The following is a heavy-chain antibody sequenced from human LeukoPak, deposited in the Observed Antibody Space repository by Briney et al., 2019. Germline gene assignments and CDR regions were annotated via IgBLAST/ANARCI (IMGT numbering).Heavy chain of an antibody. D-gene: IGHD5-18*01. Sequence: SETLSLTCTVSGGSISSSSYYWGWIRQPPGKGLEWIGSIYYSGSTYCNPSLKSRVTISVDTSKNQFSLKLSSVTAADTAVYYCARETWIQLWLQDYWGQGTLVTVSS. CDR3: ARETWIQLWLQDY. CDR1: GGSISSSSYY. J-gene: IGHJ4*02. CDR2: IYYSGST. V-gene: IGHV4-39*01.